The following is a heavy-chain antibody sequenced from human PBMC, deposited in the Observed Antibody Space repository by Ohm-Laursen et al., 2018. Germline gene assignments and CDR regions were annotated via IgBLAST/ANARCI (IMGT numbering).Heavy chain of an antibody. CDR3: ARPKSRRALDV. Sequence: GSLRLSCAASGFTFSSDWMHWVRQAPGKGLFWVSRINGDGRTTAYADSVKGRFTISRDNAKNTVHLQMNGLRADDTAVYYCARPKSRRALDVWGQGTMVTVSS. V-gene: IGHV3-74*01. CDR2: INGDGRTT. J-gene: IGHJ3*01. CDR1: GFTFSSDW. D-gene: IGHD2-2*01.